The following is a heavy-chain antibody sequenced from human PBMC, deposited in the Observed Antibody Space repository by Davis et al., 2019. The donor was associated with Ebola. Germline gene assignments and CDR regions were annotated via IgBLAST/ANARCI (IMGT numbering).Heavy chain of an antibody. V-gene: IGHV3-23*01. CDR3: AKDTSNIWFDI. D-gene: IGHD1-26*01. Sequence: GESLKISCAASGFTLSSYAMSWVRQAPGKGLEWVSTLGTSADTYYAESVKGRFTISRDNSKNTLYLQMNGLRVEDTAIYYCAKDTSNIWFDIWGQGTMVTVSS. CDR1: GFTLSSYA. J-gene: IGHJ3*02. CDR2: LGTSADT.